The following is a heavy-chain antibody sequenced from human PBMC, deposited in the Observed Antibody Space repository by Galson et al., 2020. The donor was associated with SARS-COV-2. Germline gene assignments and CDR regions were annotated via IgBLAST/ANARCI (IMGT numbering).Heavy chain of an antibody. Sequence: GGSLRLSCAASGFTFSSYAMSWVRQAPGKGLEWVSAISGSGGSTYYADSVKGRFTISRDNSKKTLYLQMNSLRAEDTAVYYCANNDFWSGYQNPAWGQGTLVTVSS. V-gene: IGHV3-23*01. CDR2: ISGSGGST. CDR1: GFTFSSYA. J-gene: IGHJ5*02. CDR3: ANNDFWSGYQNPA. D-gene: IGHD3-3*01.